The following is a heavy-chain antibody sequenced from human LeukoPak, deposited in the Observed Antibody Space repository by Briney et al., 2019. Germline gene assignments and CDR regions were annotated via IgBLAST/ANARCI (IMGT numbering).Heavy chain of an antibody. V-gene: IGHV3-48*03. J-gene: IGHJ6*04. CDR3: AILADV. CDR2: ISNDGDTI. CDR1: GFNFSYYE. Sequence: GSLRLSCAGSGFNFSYYEMFWVRQTAGKGLEWIAYISNDGDTIYYEDTVKGRFTISRDNAKNSLYLQMSSLRAGDTAVYYCAILADVWGKGTTVVISS.